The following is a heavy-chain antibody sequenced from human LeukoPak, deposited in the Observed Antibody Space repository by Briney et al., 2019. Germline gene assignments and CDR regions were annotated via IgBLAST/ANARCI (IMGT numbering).Heavy chain of an antibody. CDR2: ISGSGGST. D-gene: IGHD1-26*01. J-gene: IGHJ4*02. CDR3: AFSGSYLRTVDY. CDR1: GFTFSSYA. Sequence: GGSLRLSCAASGFTFSSYAMSWVRQAPGKGLEWVSAISGSGGSTYYADSVKGRFTISRDNSKNTLYLQMNSLRAEDTAVYYCAFSGSYLRTVDYWGQGTLVTVS. V-gene: IGHV3-23*01.